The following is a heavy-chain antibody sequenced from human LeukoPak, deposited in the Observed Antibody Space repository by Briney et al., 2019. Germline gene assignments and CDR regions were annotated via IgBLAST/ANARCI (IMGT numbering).Heavy chain of an antibody. CDR2: IYYSGRT. CDR1: AGSISSSNYY. D-gene: IGHD3-22*01. J-gene: IGHJ6*03. CDR3: ASSAYESSGYGGYYMDV. V-gene: IGHV4-39*01. Sequence: SETLSLTCTVSAGSISSSNYYWGWIRQPPGKGLEWIGSIYYSGRTYYNPSLKSRVTISVDTSKKQFSLKLSSVTAADTAVYYCASSAYESSGYGGYYMDVWGKGTTVTVSS.